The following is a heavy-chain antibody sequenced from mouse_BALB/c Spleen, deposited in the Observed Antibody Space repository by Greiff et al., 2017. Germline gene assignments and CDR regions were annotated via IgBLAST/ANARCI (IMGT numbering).Heavy chain of an antibody. CDR2: IDPENGDT. CDR1: GFNIKDYY. Sequence: VQLQQSGAELVRSGASVKLSCTASGFNIKDYYMHWVKQRPEQGLEWIGWIDPENGDTEYAPKFQGKATMTADTSSNTAYLQLSSLTSEDTAVYYCNAVNGQFAYWGQGTLVTVSA. V-gene: IGHV14-4*02. CDR3: NAVNGQFAY. J-gene: IGHJ3*01.